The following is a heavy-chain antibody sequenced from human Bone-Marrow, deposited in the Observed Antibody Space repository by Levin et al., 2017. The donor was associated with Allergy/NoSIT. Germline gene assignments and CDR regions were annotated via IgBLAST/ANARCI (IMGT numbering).Heavy chain of an antibody. CDR1: GFSFSSQA. V-gene: IGHV3-30*18. J-gene: IGHJ4*02. Sequence: SCAASGFSFSSQAMHWVRQAPGRGLEWVAIISKDESNKYYADSVEGRFTISRDNARNTLFLEMNSLRAEDTAIYYCAKPKYFGELTNFDYWGQGTLVTVSS. D-gene: IGHD3-10*01. CDR3: AKPKYFGELTNFDY. CDR2: ISKDESNK.